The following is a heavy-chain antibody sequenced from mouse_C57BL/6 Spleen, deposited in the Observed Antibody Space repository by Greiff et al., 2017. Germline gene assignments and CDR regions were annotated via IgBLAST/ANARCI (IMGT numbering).Heavy chain of an antibody. J-gene: IGHJ1*03. V-gene: IGHV1-82*01. Sequence: QVQLQQSGPELVKPGASVKISCKASGYAFSSSWMNWVKQRPGQGLEWIGRIYPGDGDTNYNGKFKGKATLTADKSSSTAYMQLSSLTSEDSAVYYCAREGDGYGYWYCDVWGTGTTVTVSS. CDR3: AREGDGYGYWYCDV. D-gene: IGHD2-2*01. CDR1: GYAFSSSW. CDR2: IYPGDGDT.